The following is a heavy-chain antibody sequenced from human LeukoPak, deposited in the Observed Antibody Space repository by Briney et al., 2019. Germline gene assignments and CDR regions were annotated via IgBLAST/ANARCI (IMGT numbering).Heavy chain of an antibody. CDR3: ARDHGAYSYGYLSYFDY. V-gene: IGHV3-9*01. J-gene: IGHJ4*02. D-gene: IGHD5-18*01. CDR1: GFTFDDYA. Sequence: PGGSLRLSCAASGFTFDDYAMHWVRQAPGKGLEWVSGISWNSGSIGYADSVKGRFTISRDNAKNSLYLQMNSLRAEDTALYYCARDHGAYSYGYLSYFDYWGQGTLVTVSS. CDR2: ISWNSGSI.